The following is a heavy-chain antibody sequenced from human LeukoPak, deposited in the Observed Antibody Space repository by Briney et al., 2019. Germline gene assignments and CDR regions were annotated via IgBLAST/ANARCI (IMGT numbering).Heavy chain of an antibody. CDR1: GYTFTSYD. D-gene: IGHD1-26*01. CDR2: INLNSGNT. J-gene: IGHJ4*02. Sequence: ASVKLSCKASGYTFTSYDINWVRQATGQGLEWMGRINLNSGNTGYAQNFQGRLTMTRDTSINTAYMELSTLRSEDTAVYYCARVTGSIDYWGQGTLVTVSS. CDR3: ARVTGSIDY. V-gene: IGHV1-8*01.